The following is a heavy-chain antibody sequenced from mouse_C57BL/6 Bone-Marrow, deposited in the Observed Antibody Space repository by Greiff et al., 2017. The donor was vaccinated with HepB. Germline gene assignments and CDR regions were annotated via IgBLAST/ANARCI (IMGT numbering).Heavy chain of an antibody. J-gene: IGHJ2*01. CDR1: GFTFTDYY. CDR3: ARLATVVAHYFDY. D-gene: IGHD1-1*01. Sequence: EVQLVESGGGLVQPGGSLSLSCAASGFTFTDYYMSWVRQPPGKALEWLGFIRNKANGYTTEYSASVKGRFTISRDNSQSILYLQMNALRAEDSATYYCARLATVVAHYFDYWGQGTTLTVSS. CDR2: IRNKANGYTT. V-gene: IGHV7-3*01.